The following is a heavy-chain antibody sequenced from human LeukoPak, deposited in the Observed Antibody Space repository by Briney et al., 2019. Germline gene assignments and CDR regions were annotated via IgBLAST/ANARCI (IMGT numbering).Heavy chain of an antibody. V-gene: IGHV4-61*01. CDR3: ARARYFDPGSIVDP. J-gene: IGHJ5*02. CDR1: GGSVSSGSYY. Sequence: SETLSLTCTVSGGSVSSGSYYWSWMRQPPGKGLEWIGYIYYSGSTNYNPSLKSRVTISVDTSKNRSSLKLSSVTAADTAVYYCARARYFDPGSIVDPWGQGTLVTVSS. CDR2: IYYSGST. D-gene: IGHD3-9*01.